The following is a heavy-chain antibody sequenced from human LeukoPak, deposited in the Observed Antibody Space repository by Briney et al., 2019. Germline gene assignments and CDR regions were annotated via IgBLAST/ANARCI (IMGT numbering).Heavy chain of an antibody. J-gene: IGHJ4*02. CDR3: ARGRVTYYYDSSGPDFDY. Sequence: VASVKVSCKASGFTFINYYMHWVRQAPGQGLEWLGIINLSGGSTHYPQKFQDRVTMTRDTSTSTVYMELSSLRSEDTAVYYCARGRVTYYYDSSGPDFDYWGQGTLVTVSS. V-gene: IGHV1-46*01. D-gene: IGHD3-22*01. CDR1: GFTFINYY. CDR2: INLSGGST.